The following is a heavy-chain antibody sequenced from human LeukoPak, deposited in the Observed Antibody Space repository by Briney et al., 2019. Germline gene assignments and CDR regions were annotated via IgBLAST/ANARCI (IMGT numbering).Heavy chain of an antibody. D-gene: IGHD6-19*01. CDR1: GGSIRSTTYY. J-gene: IGHJ5*02. CDR2: IYYSGST. CDR3: ARRVPGAGTNWFDP. Sequence: SETLSLTCSVSGGSIRSTTYYWGWIRQPPGKGLEWIVSIYYSGSTYYNASLKSRVTISVDTSKNQFSLKLSSVTAADTAVYYCARRVPGAGTNWFDPWGQGTLVTVSS. V-gene: IGHV4-39*01.